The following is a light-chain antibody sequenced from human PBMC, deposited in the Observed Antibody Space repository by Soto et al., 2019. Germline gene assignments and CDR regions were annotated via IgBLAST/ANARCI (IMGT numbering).Light chain of an antibody. CDR2: DAY. Sequence: EIVMTQSPATVSVSPGERVTLSCRASQSAISNLAWYQQKPGQTHRLLIYDAYTRATGIPARFSGSGSGTEFTLTIRSLLSEDFAVYYCNQYYKWPLTVGGGTKVDIK. J-gene: IGKJ4*01. V-gene: IGKV3-15*01. CDR1: QSAISN. CDR3: NQYYKWPLT.